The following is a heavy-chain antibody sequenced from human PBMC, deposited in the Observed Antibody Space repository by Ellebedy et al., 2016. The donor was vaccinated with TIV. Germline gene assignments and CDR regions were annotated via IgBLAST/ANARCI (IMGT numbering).Heavy chain of an antibody. CDR1: GFTFSSYA. Sequence: PGGSLRLSCAASGFTFSSYAMSWVRQAPGKGLEWVSGISGSGGSTSYADSVKGRLTISRDNSKNTLNLQMNSLRAEDTAVYYCAKGTNQLAAACLDYWGRGTLVTVSS. J-gene: IGHJ4*02. V-gene: IGHV3-23*01. CDR2: ISGSGGST. CDR3: AKGTNQLAAACLDY. D-gene: IGHD6-13*01.